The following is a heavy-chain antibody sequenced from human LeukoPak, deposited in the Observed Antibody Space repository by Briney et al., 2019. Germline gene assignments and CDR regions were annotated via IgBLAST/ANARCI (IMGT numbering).Heavy chain of an antibody. J-gene: IGHJ4*02. Sequence: GGSLRLSCAASGFTFSSYSMNWVRQAPGKGLEWVSSISSSSSYIYYADSVKGRFTISRDNAKNSLYLQMNSQRAEDTAVYYCARAGDIVVVPAAYIDYWGQGTLVTVSS. CDR2: ISSSSSYI. V-gene: IGHV3-21*01. CDR1: GFTFSSYS. CDR3: ARAGDIVVVPAAYIDY. D-gene: IGHD2-2*01.